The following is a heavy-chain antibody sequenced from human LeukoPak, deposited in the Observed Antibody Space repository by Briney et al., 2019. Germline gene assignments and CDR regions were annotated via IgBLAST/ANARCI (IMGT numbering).Heavy chain of an antibody. Sequence: KPSETLSLTCTVSGGSISSHYWSWIRQPPGKGLEWIGYIYYSGSTNYNPSLKSRVTISVDTSKNQFSLKLSSVTAADTAVYYCARVRDLQYQLLPDYWGQGTLITVSS. D-gene: IGHD2-2*01. CDR3: ARVRDLQYQLLPDY. V-gene: IGHV4-59*11. J-gene: IGHJ4*02. CDR1: GGSISSHY. CDR2: IYYSGST.